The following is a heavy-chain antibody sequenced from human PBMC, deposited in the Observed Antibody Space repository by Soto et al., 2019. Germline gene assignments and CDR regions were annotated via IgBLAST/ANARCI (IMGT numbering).Heavy chain of an antibody. J-gene: IGHJ6*02. CDR1: GYTFTSYG. Sequence: QVQLVQSGAEVKKPGASVKVSCKASGYTFTSYGISWVRQAPGQGLEWMGWISAYNGNTNYAQKLQGRVTMTTDTCTSTGYMERRSLRSDDTAVYYCARVRGGGYSYDDHYGMDVWGQGTTVTV. CDR3: ARVRGGGYSYDDHYGMDV. V-gene: IGHV1-18*01. D-gene: IGHD5-18*01. CDR2: ISAYNGNT.